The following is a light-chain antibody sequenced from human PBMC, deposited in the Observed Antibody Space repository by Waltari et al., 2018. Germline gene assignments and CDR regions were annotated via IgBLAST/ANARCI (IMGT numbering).Light chain of an antibody. V-gene: IGKV3-20*01. CDR1: QSVSRT. CDR2: GAS. J-gene: IGKJ1*01. CDR3: QNYERLTET. Sequence: EIVLTQSPATLSLSPGERATLSCRDSQSVSRTLAWYQQKPGQAPRLLIYGASNRATGIPDRFSGRGSGTRFRLNLSRPEPEDFAVYYCQNYERLTETFRHATKVEIK.